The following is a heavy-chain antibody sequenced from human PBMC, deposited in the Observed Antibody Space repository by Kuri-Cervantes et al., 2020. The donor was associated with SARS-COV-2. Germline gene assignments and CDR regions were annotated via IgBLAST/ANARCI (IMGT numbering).Heavy chain of an antibody. V-gene: IGHV1-2*02. D-gene: IGHD6-13*01. Sequence: ASVKVSCKASGYTFSEYYIHWVRQAPGQGLEWMGWINPNSGGTNYAQKFQGRVTMTRDTSISTAYMELSRLRSDDTAVYYCAREAPYSSSWWDYWGQGTLVTVSS. J-gene: IGHJ4*02. CDR2: INPNSGGT. CDR3: AREAPYSSSWWDY. CDR1: GYTFSEYY.